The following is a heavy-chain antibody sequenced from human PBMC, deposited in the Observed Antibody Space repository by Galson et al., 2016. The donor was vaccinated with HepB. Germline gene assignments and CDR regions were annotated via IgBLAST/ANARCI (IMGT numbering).Heavy chain of an antibody. D-gene: IGHD4/OR15-4a*01. CDR2: IKQDGSEK. Sequence: SLRLSCAASGFTFSRYWMTWVRQAPGKGLEWLANIKQDGSEKYYVDSVKGRFTISRDNAENSLYLQMNSLRDEDTAVYYCSKTISATSGDYWGQGTLVTVSS. CDR1: GFTFSRYW. V-gene: IGHV3-7*02. J-gene: IGHJ4*02. CDR3: SKTISATSGDY.